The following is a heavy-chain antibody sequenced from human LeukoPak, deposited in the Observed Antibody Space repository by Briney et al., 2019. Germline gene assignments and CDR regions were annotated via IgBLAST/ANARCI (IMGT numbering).Heavy chain of an antibody. CDR1: GLPFSSFW. CDR3: ARVLAVIGDY. CDR2: IDTSSSTI. J-gene: IGHJ4*02. V-gene: IGHV3-48*04. Sequence: GGSLRLSCAASGLPFSSFWMTWVRQAPGKGLEWVSFIDTSSSTIYYADSVKGRFTISRDNARNSLYLQMNSLRAEDTAVYYCARVLAVIGDYWGQGTLVTVSS. D-gene: IGHD6-19*01.